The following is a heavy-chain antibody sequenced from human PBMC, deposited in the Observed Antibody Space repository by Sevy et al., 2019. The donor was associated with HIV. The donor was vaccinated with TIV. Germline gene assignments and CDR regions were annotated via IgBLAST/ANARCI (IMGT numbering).Heavy chain of an antibody. Sequence: GGSLRLSCAASGFRLGTSWMSWVRQAPGKGLEWVANINKDGSQKYYVDSVKGRFTISRDNAKHSLYLQMNSLRAEDTAVYYCVREGLGGFSYSLDCWGQGTLVTVSS. D-gene: IGHD5-18*01. J-gene: IGHJ4*02. CDR2: INKDGSQK. CDR1: GFRLGTSW. V-gene: IGHV3-7*01. CDR3: VREGLGGFSYSLDC.